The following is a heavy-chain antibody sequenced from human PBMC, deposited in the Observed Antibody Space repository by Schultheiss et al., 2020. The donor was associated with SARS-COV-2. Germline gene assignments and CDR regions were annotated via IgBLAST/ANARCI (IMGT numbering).Heavy chain of an antibody. J-gene: IGHJ6*02. CDR3: ARQRYNWNDDGMDV. CDR2: IYFTGIT. D-gene: IGHD1-1*01. CDR1: GSSITGFF. Sequence: SETLSLTCSVSGSSITGFFWTWIRQPPGKGLDPIGNIYFTGITKYNPSLKSRVTFSLDTSKKQFSLKLSSVTAADTAVYYCARQRYNWNDDGMDVWGQGTTVTVSS. V-gene: IGHV4-59*08.